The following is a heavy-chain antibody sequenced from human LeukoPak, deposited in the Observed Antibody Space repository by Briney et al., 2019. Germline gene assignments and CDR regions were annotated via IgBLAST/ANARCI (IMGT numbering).Heavy chain of an antibody. D-gene: IGHD3-10*01. CDR2: INDGGSDK. V-gene: IGHV3-7*03. CDR1: GFTFSHEW. Sequence: GGSLRLSCVASGFTFSHEWMAWVRQAPGKGLEWVASINDGGSDKYYVDSVKGRFTISRHNSKNTLYLQMNSLRAEDTAVYYCATQGSSTQDFDYWGQGTLVTVSS. J-gene: IGHJ4*02. CDR3: ATQGSSTQDFDY.